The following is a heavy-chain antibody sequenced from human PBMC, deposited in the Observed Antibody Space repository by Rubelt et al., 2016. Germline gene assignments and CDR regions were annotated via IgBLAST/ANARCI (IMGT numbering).Heavy chain of an antibody. V-gene: IGHV4-39*01. D-gene: IGHD3-3*01. CDR1: GGSISGSSYY. Sequence: QLQLQESGPGLVKPSETLSLTCTVSGGSISGSSYYWGWIRQPPGKGLEWIGTIYYTGSTYYNPSLKSRVTISVDTSKNQCSLKLGSVTAPDTAVYYCASGESLVNFDYWGQGTLVTVSS. CDR2: IYYTGST. J-gene: IGHJ4*02. CDR3: ASGESLVNFDY.